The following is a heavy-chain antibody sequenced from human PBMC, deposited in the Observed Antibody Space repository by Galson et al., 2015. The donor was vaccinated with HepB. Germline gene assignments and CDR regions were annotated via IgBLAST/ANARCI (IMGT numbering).Heavy chain of an antibody. V-gene: IGHV3-23*01. J-gene: IGHJ4*02. D-gene: IGHD7-27*01. Sequence: SLRLSCAASGFTFSNYAMNWVRQAPGKGLEWVSGISGSGGSTHYADSVKGRFAISRDNSKNTLYLQMNNLRADDTAVYYCARHPTGDRNDYWGQGTLVTVSS. CDR3: ARHPTGDRNDY. CDR2: ISGSGGST. CDR1: GFTFSNYA.